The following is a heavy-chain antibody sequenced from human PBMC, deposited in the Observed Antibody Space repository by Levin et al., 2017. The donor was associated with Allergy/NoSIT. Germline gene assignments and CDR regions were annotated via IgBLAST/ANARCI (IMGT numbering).Heavy chain of an antibody. CDR3: ARGSGIAAAGSSALDY. J-gene: IGHJ4*02. Sequence: GGSLRLSCAASGFTFSSYAMHWVRQAPGKGLEWVAVISYDGSNKYYADSVKGRFTISRDNSKNTLYLQMNSLRAEDTAVYYCARGSGIAAAGSSALDYWGQGTLVTVSS. CDR2: ISYDGSNK. D-gene: IGHD6-13*01. V-gene: IGHV3-30-3*01. CDR1: GFTFSSYA.